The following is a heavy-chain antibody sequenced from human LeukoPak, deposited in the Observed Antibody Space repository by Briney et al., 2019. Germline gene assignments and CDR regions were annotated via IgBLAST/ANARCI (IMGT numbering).Heavy chain of an antibody. V-gene: IGHV3-23*01. J-gene: IGHJ4*02. D-gene: IGHD6-13*01. CDR2: ISSSGST. CDR3: AKYSSSWYEDY. CDR1: GLTFSSCP. Sequence: GGSLRLSCAATGLTFSSCPMTWVRQAPGKGLEWVSAISSSGSTYYADSVKGRFTISRDNSKNTLYLQMNSLRADDTAVYYCAKYSSSWYEDYWGQGSLVTVSS.